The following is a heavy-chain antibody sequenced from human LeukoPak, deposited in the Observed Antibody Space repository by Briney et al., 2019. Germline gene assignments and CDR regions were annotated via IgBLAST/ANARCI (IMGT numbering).Heavy chain of an antibody. CDR2: ISPYNGDTST. D-gene: IGHD2-15*01. CDR3: VRVGEYCSGGSCYPRPDAFDI. V-gene: IGHV1-18*01. Sequence: EASVKVSCKTSGYTFTSYGINWVRQAPGQGLEWMGWISPYNGDTSTNYAQSLQGRVTMTTDTFTTTAYMELRSLTSDDTAVYYCVRVGEYCSGGSCYPRPDAFDIWGQGTMVTVSS. J-gene: IGHJ3*02. CDR1: GYTFTSYG.